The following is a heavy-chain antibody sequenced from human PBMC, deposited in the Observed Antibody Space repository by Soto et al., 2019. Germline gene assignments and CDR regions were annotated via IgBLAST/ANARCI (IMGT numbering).Heavy chain of an antibody. D-gene: IGHD1-1*01. Sequence: ASVKVSCKASGYTFTIYGISWVRQAPGQGLEWMGWISAYNGNTNYAQKLQGRVTMTTDTSTSTAYMELRSLRSDDTAVYYCARGYVKFARKELPADYWGQGTLVTVSX. CDR3: ARGYVKFARKELPADY. V-gene: IGHV1-18*01. J-gene: IGHJ4*02. CDR2: ISAYNGNT. CDR1: GYTFTIYG.